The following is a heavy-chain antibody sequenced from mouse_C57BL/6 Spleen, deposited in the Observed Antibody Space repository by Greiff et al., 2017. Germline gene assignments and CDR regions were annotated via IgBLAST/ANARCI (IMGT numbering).Heavy chain of an antibody. CDR1: GFTFSDYY. J-gene: IGHJ2*01. D-gene: IGHD2-10*01. Sequence: EVMLVESEGGLVQPGSSMKLSCTASGFTFSDYYMAWVRQVPEKGLEWVANINYDGSSTYYLDSLKSRFIISRDNAKNILYLQMSSLKSEDTATYYCARGLLPDYWGQGTTLTVSS. CDR2: INYDGSST. V-gene: IGHV5-16*01. CDR3: ARGLLPDY.